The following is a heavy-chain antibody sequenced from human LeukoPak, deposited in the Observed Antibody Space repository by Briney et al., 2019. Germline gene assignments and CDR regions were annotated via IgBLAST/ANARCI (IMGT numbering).Heavy chain of an antibody. Sequence: GGSLRLSCAASGFTFSSYGMHWVRQAPGKGLEWVAVISYDGSNKYYADSVKGRFTISRDNSKNTLYLQMNSLRAEDTAVYYCAKDMVGGNLEYWGQGTLVTVSS. CDR3: AKDMVGGNLEY. CDR2: ISYDGSNK. D-gene: IGHD2-15*01. V-gene: IGHV3-30*18. CDR1: GFTFSSYG. J-gene: IGHJ4*02.